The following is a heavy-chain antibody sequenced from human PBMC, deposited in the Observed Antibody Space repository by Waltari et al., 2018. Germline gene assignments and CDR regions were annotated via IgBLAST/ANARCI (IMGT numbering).Heavy chain of an antibody. D-gene: IGHD2-15*01. CDR2: IYYSGST. V-gene: IGHV4-39*01. CDR1: GGSISSSSYY. J-gene: IGHJ5*02. Sequence: QLQLQESGPGLVKPSETLSLTCTVPGGSISSSSYYWGWSRQPPGKGLEWIGSIYYSGSTYYNPSLKSRVTISVDTSKNQFSLKLSSVTAADTAVYYCARLWGDIVVVVAATVGWFDPWGQGTLVTVSS. CDR3: ARLWGDIVVVVAATVGWFDP.